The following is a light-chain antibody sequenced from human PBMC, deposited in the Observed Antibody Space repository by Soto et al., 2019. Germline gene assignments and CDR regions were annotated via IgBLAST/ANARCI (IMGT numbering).Light chain of an antibody. CDR3: QKYGNSPQT. V-gene: IGKV3-20*01. CDR2: GAT. CDR1: QSVNSNY. J-gene: IGKJ1*01. Sequence: EIVLTQSPATLSLSPGERATLSCRASQSVNSNYVAWYQHKPGQGPRLLFYGATHRATGIPDRISGSGSGTDFTLTISRLEPEDFAVYYCQKYGNSPQTFGQGTKMEIK.